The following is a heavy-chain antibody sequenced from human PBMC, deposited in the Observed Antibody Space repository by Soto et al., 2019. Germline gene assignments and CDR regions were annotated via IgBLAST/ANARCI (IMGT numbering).Heavy chain of an antibody. CDR1: GFTVSSNY. CDR3: VKGRNYYDSSGHTGYDAFDI. D-gene: IGHD3-22*01. Sequence: GGSLRLSCAASGFTVSSNYMSWVRQAPGKGLEWVSVIYSGGSTYYADSVKGRFTISRDNSKNTLYLQMSSLRAEDTAVYYCVKGRNYYDSSGHTGYDAFDIWGQGTMVTVSS. J-gene: IGHJ3*02. V-gene: IGHV3-66*01. CDR2: IYSGGST.